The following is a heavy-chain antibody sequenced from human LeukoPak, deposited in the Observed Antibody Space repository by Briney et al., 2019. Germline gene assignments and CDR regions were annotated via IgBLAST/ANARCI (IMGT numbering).Heavy chain of an antibody. CDR3: ARDAKYYDSSGYSDY. CDR1: GFTFSSYG. Sequence: AGGSLRLSCAASGFTFSSYGMHWVRQAPGKGLKWVAVIWYDGSNKYYADSVKGRFTISRDNSKNTLYLQMNSLRAEDTAVYYCARDAKYYDSSGYSDYWGQGTLVTVSS. CDR2: IWYDGSNK. D-gene: IGHD3-22*01. J-gene: IGHJ4*02. V-gene: IGHV3-33*01.